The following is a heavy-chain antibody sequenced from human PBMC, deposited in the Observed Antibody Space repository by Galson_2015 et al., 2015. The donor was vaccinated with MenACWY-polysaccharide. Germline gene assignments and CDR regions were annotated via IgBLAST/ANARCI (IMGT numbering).Heavy chain of an antibody. Sequence: SLRLSCAVSGITLRSYVMSWVRQAPGKGLEWVSTVGGSGDGRYYAAPVKGRFPISRDNSKDTLYLEMNSLRAEDTAIYYCAKDAIAGIVLTPLRIPFQLWGQGTLVAVSS. CDR3: AKDAIAGIVLTPLRIPFQL. J-gene: IGHJ1*01. V-gene: IGHV3-23*01. CDR2: VGGSGDGR. CDR1: GITLRSYV. D-gene: IGHD6-13*01.